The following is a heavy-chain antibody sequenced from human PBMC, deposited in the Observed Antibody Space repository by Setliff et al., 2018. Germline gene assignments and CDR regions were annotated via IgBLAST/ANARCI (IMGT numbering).Heavy chain of an antibody. J-gene: IGHJ4*02. V-gene: IGHV1-24*01. D-gene: IGHD3-3*01. CDR2: FDPEDGET. CDR1: GYTLTELS. CDR3: ARDTYIGDFWSELDY. Sequence: ASVKVSCKVSGYTLTELSRHWVRQAPGKGLEWMGGFDPEDGETIYAQKFQGRVTITRDTSASTAYMELSSLRSEDTAVYYCARDTYIGDFWSELDYWGQGTLVTVSS.